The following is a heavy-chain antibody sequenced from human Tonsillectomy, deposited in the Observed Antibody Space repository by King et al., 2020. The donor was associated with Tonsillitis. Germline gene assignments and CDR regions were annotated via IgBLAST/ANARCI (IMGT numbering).Heavy chain of an antibody. CDR2: INHSGST. Sequence: VQLPQWGAGLLTPSETLSLTCPVYGGSFSGSSWSWIRQPPGKGLEWIGEINHSGSTNYNPSLKSRVTISVDTSKNPFSLTLSSVTAADTAVEDCASPAENEGGRAYPRGRDVWGQGTTGTGS. J-gene: IGHJ6*02. V-gene: IGHV4-34*01. D-gene: IGHD1-26*01. CDR1: GGSFSGSS. CDR3: ASPAENEGGRAYPRGRDV.